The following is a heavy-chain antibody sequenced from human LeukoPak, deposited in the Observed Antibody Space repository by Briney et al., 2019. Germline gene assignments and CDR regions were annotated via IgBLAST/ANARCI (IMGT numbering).Heavy chain of an antibody. D-gene: IGHD3-10*01. V-gene: IGHV4-4*07. CDR1: GGSISSYY. J-gene: IGHJ5*02. CDR3: ARDSGTTGEVKFDP. Sequence: SETLSLTCTVSGGSISSYYWSWIRQPAGTALEWIGRIYTSGTITYNPSLKSRVTMSVDTSRNQFSLKLSSVTAADTAVYYCARDSGTTGEVKFDPWGQGTLVTVSS. CDR2: IYTSGTI.